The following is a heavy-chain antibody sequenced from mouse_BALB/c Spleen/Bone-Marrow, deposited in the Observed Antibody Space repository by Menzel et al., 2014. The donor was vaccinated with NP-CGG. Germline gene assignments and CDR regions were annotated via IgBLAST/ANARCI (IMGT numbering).Heavy chain of an antibody. CDR1: GYTFTDYA. CDR3: ASYGSSYYAMDY. D-gene: IGHD1-1*01. Sequence: VQRVESGPELVRPWVSVKISCKGSGYTFTDYAMHWVKQSHAKSLEWIGVISTYSGNTNYNQKFKGKATMTVDKSSSTAYMELARLTSEDSAIYYCASYGSSYYAMDYWGQGTSVTVSS. CDR2: ISTYSGNT. J-gene: IGHJ4*01. V-gene: IGHV1-67*01.